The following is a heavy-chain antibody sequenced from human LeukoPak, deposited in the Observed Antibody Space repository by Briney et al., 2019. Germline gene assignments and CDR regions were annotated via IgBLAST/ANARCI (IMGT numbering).Heavy chain of an antibody. CDR1: GFTFNSYG. D-gene: IGHD5-24*01. CDR2: IRYDGSNK. V-gene: IGHV3-30*02. Sequence: GGSLRLSCAASGFTFNSYGMHWVRQAPGKGLEWVAFIRYDGSNKYYADSVKGRFTISRDNSKNTLYLQMNSLRAEDTAVYYCATSVEMATSFDYWGQGTLVTVSS. CDR3: ATSVEMATSFDY. J-gene: IGHJ4*02.